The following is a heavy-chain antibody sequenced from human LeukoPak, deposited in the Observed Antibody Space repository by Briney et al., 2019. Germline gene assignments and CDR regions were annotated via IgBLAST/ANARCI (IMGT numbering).Heavy chain of an antibody. CDR3: ASFTGGNSGDYYYYMDV. Sequence: SETLSLTCTVSGGPISSGSYYWSWIRQPAGKGLEWIGRIYTSGSTNYNPSLKSRVTISVDTSKNQFSLKLSSVTAADTAVYYCASFTGGNSGDYYYYMDVWGKGTTVTVSS. V-gene: IGHV4-61*02. D-gene: IGHD4-23*01. CDR1: GGPISSGSYY. J-gene: IGHJ6*03. CDR2: IYTSGST.